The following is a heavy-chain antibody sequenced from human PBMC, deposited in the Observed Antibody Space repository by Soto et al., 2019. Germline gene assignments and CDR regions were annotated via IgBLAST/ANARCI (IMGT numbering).Heavy chain of an antibody. CDR1: GFTSSSYF. Sequence: QVQLVESGGGVVQPGRSLRLSCVASGFTSSSYFMHWVRQAPGKGQEWVALISYDGSNKHYADSVKGRFTISRDNSKNTLYLQMNSLRGDDTAVYSCARGDPYYGMDVWGQGTTVTLSS. V-gene: IGHV3-30*04. CDR3: ARGDPYYGMDV. J-gene: IGHJ6*02. CDR2: ISYDGSNK.